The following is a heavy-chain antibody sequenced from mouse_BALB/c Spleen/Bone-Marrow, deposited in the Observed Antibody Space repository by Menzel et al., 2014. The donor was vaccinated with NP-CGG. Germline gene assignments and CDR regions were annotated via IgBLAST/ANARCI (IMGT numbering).Heavy chain of an antibody. V-gene: IGHV4-1*02. J-gene: IGHJ2*01. CDR1: GFDFSRYW. D-gene: IGHD1-2*01. CDR2: INPESSTV. Sequence: EVKLVESGGGLVQPGGSLKLSCTASGFDFSRYWMSWVRQAPGKGLQWIGEINPESSTVNYTPSLKDKFITSRDNAKNALYLQVSKVRSEDTALYYCTRLTYYGLSDYWGQGTTLTVSS. CDR3: TRLTYYGLSDY.